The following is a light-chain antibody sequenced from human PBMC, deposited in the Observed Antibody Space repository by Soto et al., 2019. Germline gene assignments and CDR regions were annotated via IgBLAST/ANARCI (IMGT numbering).Light chain of an antibody. CDR1: SSDVGGSNF. CDR3: VSYTSSTTYV. V-gene: IGLV2-14*03. CDR2: DVA. Sequence: QSVLTQPASVSDSPGQSITISCTGTSSDVGGSNFVSWYQQHPGKPPKLIIYDVAHRPSGVSNRFSGSKSGSTASLIISSLQTEDEADYYCVSYTSSTTYVFGTGTKLTVL. J-gene: IGLJ1*01.